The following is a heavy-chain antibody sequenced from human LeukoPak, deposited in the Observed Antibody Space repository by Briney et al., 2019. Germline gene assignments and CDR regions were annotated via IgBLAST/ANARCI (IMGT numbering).Heavy chain of an antibody. Sequence: GGSLRLSCAVSGFTFSDHYMVWIRQAPGKGLEWVSYISNSGNRKSYADSVKGRFTISRDDARKSVYLQMSSLRAEDTAVYYCARAPYYDSSGYSVDYNYYGMDVWGQGTTVTVSS. V-gene: IGHV3-11*04. CDR2: ISNSGNRK. J-gene: IGHJ6*02. CDR3: ARAPYYDSSGYSVDYNYYGMDV. D-gene: IGHD3-22*01. CDR1: GFTFSDHY.